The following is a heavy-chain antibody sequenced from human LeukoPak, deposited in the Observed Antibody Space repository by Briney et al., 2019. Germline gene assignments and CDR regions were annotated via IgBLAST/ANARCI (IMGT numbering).Heavy chain of an antibody. CDR3: ARDLTFYYDSSGYRPL. Sequence: GGSLRLSCTASGFTFSSLSMNWVRQAPGKGLEWVSYISSSGNTIYYADSVKGRFTISRDNAKNSLYLQMNSLRAEDTAVYYCARDLTFYYDSSGYRPLWGQGTLVTVSS. J-gene: IGHJ4*02. CDR2: ISSSGNTI. CDR1: GFTFSSLS. D-gene: IGHD3-22*01. V-gene: IGHV3-48*04.